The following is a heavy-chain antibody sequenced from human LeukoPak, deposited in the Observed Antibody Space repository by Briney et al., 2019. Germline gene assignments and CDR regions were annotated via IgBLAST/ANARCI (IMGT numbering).Heavy chain of an antibody. CDR3: ARANWNDDAFDI. CDR2: IYSGGTT. CDR1: GFTVSSNY. Sequence: PGRSLRLSCAASGFTVSSNYMSWVRQAPGKGLEWVSVIYSGGTTYYADSVKGRFTISRDNSKNTLYLQMNSLRADDTAVYYCARANWNDDAFDIWGQGTMVTVS. D-gene: IGHD1-1*01. J-gene: IGHJ3*02. V-gene: IGHV3-66*01.